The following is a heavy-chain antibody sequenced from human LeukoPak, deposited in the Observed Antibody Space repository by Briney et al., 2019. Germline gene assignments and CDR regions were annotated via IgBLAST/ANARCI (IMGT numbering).Heavy chain of an antibody. CDR1: GGTFSSYA. V-gene: IGHV1-69*04. CDR3: ARGPAHDAFDI. J-gene: IGHJ4*02. D-gene: IGHD3-16*01. CDR2: IIPILGIA. Sequence: KVSCKASGGTFSSYAISWVRQAPGQGLEWMGRIIPILGIANYAQKFQGRVTITADKSTSTAYMELSSLRSEDTAVYYCARGPAHDAFDIWGQGSLVTVSS.